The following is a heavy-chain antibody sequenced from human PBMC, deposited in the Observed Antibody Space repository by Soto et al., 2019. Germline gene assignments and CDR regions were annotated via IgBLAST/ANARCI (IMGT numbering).Heavy chain of an antibody. CDR1: GDSVSSNSAA. CDR3: ARAEYSSGRSRGGYYYYYGMDV. D-gene: IGHD6-19*01. CDR2: TYYRSKWYN. J-gene: IGHJ6*02. V-gene: IGHV6-1*01. Sequence: SQTLSLTCAISGDSVSSNSAAWNWIRQSPSRGLEWLGRTYYRSKWYNDYAVSVKSRITINPDTSKNQFSLQLNSVTPEDTAVYYCARAEYSSGRSRGGYYYYYGMDVWGQGTTVTVSS.